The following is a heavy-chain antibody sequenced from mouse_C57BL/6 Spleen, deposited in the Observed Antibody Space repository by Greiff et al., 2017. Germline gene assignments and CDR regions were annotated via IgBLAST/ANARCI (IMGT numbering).Heavy chain of an antibody. CDR3: TRWLLRGAMDY. CDR1: GYTFTDYE. CDR2: IDPETGGT. J-gene: IGHJ4*01. Sequence: QVQLQQPGAELVRPGASVTLSCKASGYTFTDYEMHWVKQTPVHGLEWIGAIDPETGGTAYNQKFKGKAILTADKSSSTAYMELRSLTSDDSAVYYWTRWLLRGAMDYGGQGTSVTVSA. D-gene: IGHD2-3*01. V-gene: IGHV1-15*01.